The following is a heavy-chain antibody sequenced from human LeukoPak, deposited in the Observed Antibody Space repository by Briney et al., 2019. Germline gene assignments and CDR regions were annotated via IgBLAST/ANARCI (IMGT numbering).Heavy chain of an antibody. CDR1: GSSISSYY. CDR3: ARQIASAGTAGFDF. J-gene: IGHJ4*02. V-gene: IGHV4-4*07. D-gene: IGHD6-13*01. CDR2: IYSTGST. Sequence: SETLSLTCTVSGSSISSYYWSWIRQPAGKGLGWVGRIYSTGSTNYNPSLKSRVTMSVDTSKNQFSLRLRSVTAADTAVYYCARQIASAGTAGFDFWGQGALVTVSS.